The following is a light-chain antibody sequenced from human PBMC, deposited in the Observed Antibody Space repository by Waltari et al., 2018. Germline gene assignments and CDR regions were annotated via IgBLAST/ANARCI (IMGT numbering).Light chain of an antibody. CDR2: HAS. V-gene: IGKV3-20*01. CDR1: QNVGKY. J-gene: IGKJ1*01. CDR3: QKYVTLPAT. Sequence: EFLLTQSPGTVSVSPGEGVTLSCRASQNVGKYLAWYQQRPGQPPRLLIYHASNSAIGIPYRFSGSGSGTDFSLTISRLEPEYFAVYYCQKYVTLPATFGQGTKVEIK.